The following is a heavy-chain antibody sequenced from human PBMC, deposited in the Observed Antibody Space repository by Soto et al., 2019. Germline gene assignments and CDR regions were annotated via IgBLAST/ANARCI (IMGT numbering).Heavy chain of an antibody. Sequence: SVKVSCKASGGTFSSYAISWVRQAPGQGLEWMGGIIPIFGTANYAQKFQGRVTITADESTSTAYMELSSLRSEDTAVYYCAREDTDVGWFDPWGQGTLVTVSS. CDR3: AREDTDVGWFDP. D-gene: IGHD5-18*01. CDR2: IIPIFGTA. CDR1: GGTFSSYA. V-gene: IGHV1-69*13. J-gene: IGHJ5*02.